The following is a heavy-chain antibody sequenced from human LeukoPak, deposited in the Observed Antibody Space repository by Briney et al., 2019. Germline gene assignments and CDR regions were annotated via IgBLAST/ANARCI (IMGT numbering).Heavy chain of an antibody. V-gene: IGHV5-51*01. CDR3: AGSYGDLSDY. Sequence: GESLKISCKGSGYSFTSYWIGWVRQMPGKGLEWMGIIYPGDSDTRYSPSFQGQVTISADKSISTAYLQWSSLRSEDTAVYYCAGSYGDLSDYWGQGTLVAVSS. CDR2: IYPGDSDT. D-gene: IGHD4-17*01. J-gene: IGHJ4*02. CDR1: GYSFTSYW.